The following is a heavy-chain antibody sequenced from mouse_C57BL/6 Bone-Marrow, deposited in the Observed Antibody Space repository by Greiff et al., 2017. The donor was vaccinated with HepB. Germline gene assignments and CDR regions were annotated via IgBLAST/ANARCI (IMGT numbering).Heavy chain of an antibody. D-gene: IGHD2-3*01. CDR3: ARQGYYDGYDY. CDR1: GFTFSDYG. CDR2: ISNLAYSI. Sequence: DVHLVESGGGLVQPGGSLKLSCAASGFTFSDYGMAWVRQAPRKGPEWVAFISNLAYSIYYADTMTGRFTISRENAKNTLYLEMSSLRSEDTAMYYCARQGYYDGYDYWGQGTTLTVSS. J-gene: IGHJ2*01. V-gene: IGHV5-15*01.